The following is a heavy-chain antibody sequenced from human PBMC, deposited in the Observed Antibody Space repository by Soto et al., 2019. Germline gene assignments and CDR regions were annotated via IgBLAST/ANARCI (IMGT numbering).Heavy chain of an antibody. Sequence: QVQLQESGPGLVKPSGTLSLTCTVSGASISSSTWWSWVRQPPGRGLEWIGEVYHSGSTKCNPSLKSRVTMSVDTSKNQLTLNLSSVTAADTAVYFCASSNNYNWVDPWGQGTLVTVSS. J-gene: IGHJ5*02. CDR1: GASISSSTW. CDR2: VYHSGST. V-gene: IGHV4-4*02. CDR3: ASSNNYNWVDP. D-gene: IGHD1-20*01.